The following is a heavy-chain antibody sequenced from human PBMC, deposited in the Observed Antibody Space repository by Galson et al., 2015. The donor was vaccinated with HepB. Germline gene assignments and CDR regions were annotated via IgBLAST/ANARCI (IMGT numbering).Heavy chain of an antibody. V-gene: IGHV5-51*01. CDR2: IYPGDSET. CDR1: GYSCRSYW. Sequence: QSGAEVKKPGESLKISCKASGYSCRSYWIGWVRQMPGKGLECMGIIYPGDSETRYSPSFQGQVTLSADKSTNTAYLQWSSLKASDTAMYYCARLGHEGYHYYGMDVWGQGTLVTVSS. CDR3: ARLGHEGYHYYGMDV. D-gene: IGHD2-2*01. J-gene: IGHJ6*02.